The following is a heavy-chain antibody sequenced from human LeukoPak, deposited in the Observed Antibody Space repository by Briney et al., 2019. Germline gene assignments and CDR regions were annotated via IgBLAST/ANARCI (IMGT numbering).Heavy chain of an antibody. CDR2: IYYSGST. CDR1: GGSISSYY. Sequence: SETLSLTCTVSGGSISSYYWSWIRQPPGKGLEWIGYIYYSGSTNYNPSLKGRVTISVDTSKNQFSLKLSSVTAADTAVYYCARGVAGTTFLSDYWGQGTLVTVSS. D-gene: IGHD1-7*01. V-gene: IGHV4-59*12. CDR3: ARGVAGTTFLSDY. J-gene: IGHJ4*02.